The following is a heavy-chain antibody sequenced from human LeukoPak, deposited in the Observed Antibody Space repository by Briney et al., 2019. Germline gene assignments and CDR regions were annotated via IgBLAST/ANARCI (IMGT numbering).Heavy chain of an antibody. CDR1: GFTFSGYG. CDR3: AREASDGDYY. V-gene: IGHV3-30*02. J-gene: IGHJ4*02. D-gene: IGHD4-17*01. Sequence: GGSLGLPCAASGFTFSGYGMHWVRQAPGKGLEWVAFVRYDSSNKYYADSVKGRFTISRDNSKNTLYLQMNSLRAEETAVYYCAREASDGDYYWGRGTLVSVSS. CDR2: VRYDSSNK.